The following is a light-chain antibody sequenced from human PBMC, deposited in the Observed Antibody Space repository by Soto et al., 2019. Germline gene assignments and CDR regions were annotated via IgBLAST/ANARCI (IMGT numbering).Light chain of an antibody. Sequence: QSALTQPRSVSGSPGQSVTISCTGTSSDIGAYNFVSWYQQHPDKAPKLMIYDVIKRPSGVPDRFSGSKSGNTASLTIYGLQAEDEADYYCCSYAGSYTHVFGTGTKLTV. CDR1: SSDIGAYNF. V-gene: IGLV2-11*01. CDR2: DVI. CDR3: CSYAGSYTHV. J-gene: IGLJ1*01.